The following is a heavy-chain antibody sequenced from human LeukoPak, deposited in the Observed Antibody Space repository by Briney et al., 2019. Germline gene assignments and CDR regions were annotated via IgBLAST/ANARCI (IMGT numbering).Heavy chain of an antibody. CDR1: GGSISSSGYY. V-gene: IGHV4-39*07. Sequence: SETLSLTCTVSGGSISSSGYYWGWIRQPPGKGLEWIGSLYYSGSTYYNPSLKSRVTVSVDTSKNQFSLKLSSVTAADTAVYYCARGTGTDWFIYWGQGTLVTVSS. J-gene: IGHJ4*02. D-gene: IGHD3-9*01. CDR3: ARGTGTDWFIY. CDR2: LYYSGST.